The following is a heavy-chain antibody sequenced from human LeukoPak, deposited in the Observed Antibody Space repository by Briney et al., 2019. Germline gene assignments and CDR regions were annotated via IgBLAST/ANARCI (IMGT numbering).Heavy chain of an antibody. Sequence: GGSLRLSCAASGFTVNSNYVTWVRQAPGKGLEWVSVIYSVGSTYCADSVRGRFTISRDNSKNTLYLQMNSLRAEDTAIYYCARNPSYSSSLYSGQGTLVTVSS. D-gene: IGHD6-19*01. V-gene: IGHV3-66*02. CDR3: ARNPSYSSSLY. CDR1: GFTVNSNY. J-gene: IGHJ4*02. CDR2: IYSVGST.